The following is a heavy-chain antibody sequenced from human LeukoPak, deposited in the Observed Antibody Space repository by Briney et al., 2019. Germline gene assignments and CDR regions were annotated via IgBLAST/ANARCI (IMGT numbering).Heavy chain of an antibody. CDR2: ISSSGSTI. J-gene: IGHJ4*02. CDR1: GFTFSSYE. Sequence: GGSLRLSCAASGFTFSSYETNWVRQAPGKGLEWVSYISSSGSTIYYADSVKGRFTISRDNAKNSLYLQMNSLRAEDTAVYYCARISLALYYHTYYSDYWGQGTLVTVSS. V-gene: IGHV3-48*03. D-gene: IGHD3-10*01. CDR3: ARISLALYYHTYYSDY.